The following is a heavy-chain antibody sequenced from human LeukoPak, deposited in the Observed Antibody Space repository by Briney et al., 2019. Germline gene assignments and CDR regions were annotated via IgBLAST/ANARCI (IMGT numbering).Heavy chain of an antibody. CDR2: IYPNSGAT. CDR1: GYTFTGYY. CDR3: GTLLSNGPFDY. Sequence: ASVKVSCKASGYTFTGYYMHWVRQAPGQGLGWMGWIYPNSGATKYAQKFQGRVTMTRDTSTSTAYMELSGLRSDDTAVYYCGTLLSNGPFDYWGQGSLVTVSS. J-gene: IGHJ4*02. V-gene: IGHV1-2*02.